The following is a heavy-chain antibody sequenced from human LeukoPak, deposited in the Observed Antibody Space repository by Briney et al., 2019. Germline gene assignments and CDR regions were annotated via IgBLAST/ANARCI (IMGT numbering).Heavy chain of an antibody. D-gene: IGHD2-2*02. CDR2: IPHRGIT. CDR1: GGSYSGYY. J-gene: IGHJ4*02. CDR3: ARGDCSSTSCYTDPYYFDS. Sequence: SETLSFTCAVYGGSYSGYYWSWIRDPPGKGLEGIGEIPHRGITNYNPSPKSRVTISVDTSKNPVSLKLSSVTAADTAVYYCARGDCSSTSCYTDPYYFDSWGEGALVTVSS. V-gene: IGHV4-34*01.